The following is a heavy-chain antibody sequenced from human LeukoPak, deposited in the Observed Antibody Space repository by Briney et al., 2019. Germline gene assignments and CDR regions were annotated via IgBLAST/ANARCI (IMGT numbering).Heavy chain of an antibody. CDR3: SRESGPYSPFGH. CDR1: GGSITTTNY. Sequence: SETLSLTCGVSGGSITTTNYWSWVRQSPGRGLERIGEISLSGYTGFNPSLRGRVTMSLDESQNHLSLTLTSVTAADTAIYYCSRESGPYSPFGHWGQGILVTVTT. D-gene: IGHD1-26*01. J-gene: IGHJ4*02. CDR2: ISLSGYT. V-gene: IGHV4-4*02.